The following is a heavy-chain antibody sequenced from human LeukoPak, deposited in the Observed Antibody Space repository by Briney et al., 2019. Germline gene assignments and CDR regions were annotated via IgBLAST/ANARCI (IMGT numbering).Heavy chain of an antibody. CDR3: ARHPCTGRTCSGTLGYFDS. Sequence: SETLSLTCTVSGGSINTDTYYWAWIRQPPEKGLEYIGSFYYSGTTYYNPSLDTRVSISVDTSKKQISLKLSSVTAADTALYYCARHPCTGRTCSGTLGYFDSWGQGSLVTVSS. CDR2: FYYSGTT. V-gene: IGHV4-39*01. J-gene: IGHJ4*02. D-gene: IGHD2-8*02. CDR1: GGSINTDTYY.